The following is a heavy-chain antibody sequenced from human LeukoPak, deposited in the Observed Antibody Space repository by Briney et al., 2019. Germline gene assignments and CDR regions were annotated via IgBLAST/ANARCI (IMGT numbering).Heavy chain of an antibody. Sequence: ASVKVSCKASGYTFTSYYMHWVRQAPGQGLEWMGIINPSGGSTSYAQKFQGRVTMTRDMSTSTVYMELSSLRSEDTAVYYCAREQSRDGYNFEGGYFDYWGQGTLVTVSS. J-gene: IGHJ4*02. CDR2: INPSGGST. CDR3: AREQSRDGYNFEGGYFDY. V-gene: IGHV1-46*01. D-gene: IGHD5-24*01. CDR1: GYTFTSYY.